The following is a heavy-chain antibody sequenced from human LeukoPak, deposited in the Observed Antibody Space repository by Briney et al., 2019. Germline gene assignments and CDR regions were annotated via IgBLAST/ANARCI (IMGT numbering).Heavy chain of an antibody. CDR1: GFTFSSYG. CDR2: ISGSGSST. J-gene: IGHJ4*01. V-gene: IGHV3-21*01. CDR3: ARGPGSTGGAYVGDY. D-gene: IGHD4-23*01. Sequence: GGSLRLSCAASGFTFSSYGMNWVRQAPGKGLDWVSSISGSGSSTYYAESVKGRVTISRDNGKSTLYLQMNSLRVEDTAVYYCARGPGSTGGAYVGDYWGHGTLVTVSS.